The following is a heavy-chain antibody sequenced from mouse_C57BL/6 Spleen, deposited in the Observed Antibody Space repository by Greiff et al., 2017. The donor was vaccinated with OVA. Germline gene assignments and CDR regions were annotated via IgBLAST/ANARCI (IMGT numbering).Heavy chain of an antibody. Sequence: QVQLQQPGAELVKPGASVKLSCKASGYTFTSYWMQWVKQRPGQGLEWIGEIDPSDSYTNYNQKFKGKATLTVDTSSSTAYMQLSSLTSEDSAVYYCARLRYDDPCFDVWGTGTTVTVSS. CDR2: IDPSDSYT. J-gene: IGHJ1*03. CDR1: GYTFTSYW. V-gene: IGHV1-50*01. D-gene: IGHD2-3*01. CDR3: ARLRYDDPCFDV.